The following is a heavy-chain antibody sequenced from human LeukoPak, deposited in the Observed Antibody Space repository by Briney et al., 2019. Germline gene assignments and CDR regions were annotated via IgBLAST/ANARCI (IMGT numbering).Heavy chain of an antibody. J-gene: IGHJ3*02. CDR1: GGSISSGGYS. V-gene: IGHV4-30-2*01. CDR2: IYHSGST. Sequence: PSETLSLTCAVSGGSISSGGYSWSWIRQPPGKGLEWIGYIYHSGSTYYNPSLKSRVTISVDRSKNQFSLKLSSVTAADTAVYYCARAPFCDDYDSSGSGAFDIWGQGTMVTVSS. CDR3: ARAPFCDDYDSSGSGAFDI. D-gene: IGHD3-22*01.